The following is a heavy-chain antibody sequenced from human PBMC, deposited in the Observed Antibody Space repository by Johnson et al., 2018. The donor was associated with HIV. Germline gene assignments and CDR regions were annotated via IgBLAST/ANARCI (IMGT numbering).Heavy chain of an antibody. J-gene: IGHJ3*02. CDR3: ASSYDSSGFDAFDI. CDR1: RFTFSSYW. D-gene: IGHD3-22*01. V-gene: IGHV3-7*02. CDR2: IKQDGSEK. Sequence: VQVVESGGGLVQPGGSLRLSCAASRFTFSSYWMSWVRQAPGKGLEWVANIKQDGSEKYYVDSVKGRFTISRDNAKNSLYLQMNSLRAEDTAVYYCASSYDSSGFDAFDIWGQGTMVTVSS.